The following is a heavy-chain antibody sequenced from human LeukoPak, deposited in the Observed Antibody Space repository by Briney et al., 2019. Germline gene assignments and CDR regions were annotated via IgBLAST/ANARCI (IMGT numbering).Heavy chain of an antibody. Sequence: GASVKVSCKASGYTFTGYYMHWVRQAPGQGLEWMGWINPNSGGTNYAQKFQGRVTMTRDTSISTAYMELSRLRSDDTAVYYCARDLYSVYDSISRSDSDWGQGTLVTVSS. CDR3: ARDLYSVYDSISRSDSD. CDR2: INPNSGGT. D-gene: IGHD3-22*01. J-gene: IGHJ4*02. CDR1: GYTFTGYY. V-gene: IGHV1-2*02.